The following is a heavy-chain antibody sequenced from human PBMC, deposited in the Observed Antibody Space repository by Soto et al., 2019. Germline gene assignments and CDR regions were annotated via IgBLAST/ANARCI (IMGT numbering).Heavy chain of an antibody. Sequence: GGSLRLSCAASGFTFSDYFMSWIRQAPGKGLEWVSYISSSGSTIYYADSVKGRFTISRDNAKNSLYLQMNSLRAEDTAVYYCARDLRITMILGVGAFDFWGQGTMVTVSS. J-gene: IGHJ3*01. CDR3: ARDLRITMILGVGAFDF. V-gene: IGHV3-11*01. CDR2: ISSSGSTI. D-gene: IGHD3-22*01. CDR1: GFTFSDYF.